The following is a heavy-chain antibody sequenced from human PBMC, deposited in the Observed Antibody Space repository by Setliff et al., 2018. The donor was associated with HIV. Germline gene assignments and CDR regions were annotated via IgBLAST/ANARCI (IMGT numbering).Heavy chain of an antibody. D-gene: IGHD3-10*01. CDR3: ARGRVVRGPWAFDI. CDR2: ISAYNGNT. V-gene: IGHV1-18*01. CDR1: GYSFINYG. Sequence: ASVKVSCKASGYSFINYGISWVRQAPGQGLEWMGWISAYNGNTNYAPRLLGRVTMTTDTSTSTAYMELRSLSSDDTAVYYCARGRVVRGPWAFDIWGQGTMVTVSS. J-gene: IGHJ3*02.